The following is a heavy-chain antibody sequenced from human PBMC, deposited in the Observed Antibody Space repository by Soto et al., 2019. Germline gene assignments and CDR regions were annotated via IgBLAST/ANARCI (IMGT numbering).Heavy chain of an antibody. Sequence: SETLSLTCTVSGGSISSYYWSWIRQPPGKGLEWIGYIYYSVSTNYNPSLKSRVTISVDTSENQFSLKLSSVTAADTAVYYCARSRADTISTPYYFDYWGQGTLVTVSS. V-gene: IGHV4-59*01. CDR3: ARSRADTISTPYYFDY. CDR1: GGSISSYY. CDR2: IYYSVST. D-gene: IGHD5-18*01. J-gene: IGHJ4*02.